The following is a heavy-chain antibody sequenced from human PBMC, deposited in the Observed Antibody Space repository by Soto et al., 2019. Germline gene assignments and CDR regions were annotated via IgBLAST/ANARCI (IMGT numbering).Heavy chain of an antibody. D-gene: IGHD1-26*01. CDR2: IVVGSGHT. Sequence: QMQLAQSGPEVEKPGTSVKVSCKASGFTFTNSAIQWVRQARGQRLEWMGWIVVGSGHTNYAQKFQERLTITRDMSTSTAYMELSSLTLEDTAVYYCAAVQGGGATFHFWGPGTLVTVSS. CDR1: GFTFTNSA. V-gene: IGHV1-58*02. CDR3: AAVQGGGATFHF. J-gene: IGHJ4*02.